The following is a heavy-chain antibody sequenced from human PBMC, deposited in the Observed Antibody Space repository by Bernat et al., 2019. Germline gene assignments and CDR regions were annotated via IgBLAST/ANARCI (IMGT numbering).Heavy chain of an antibody. CDR2: ISSSSSYI. CDR1: GFTFSSYS. J-gene: IGHJ6*02. D-gene: IGHD4-17*01. Sequence: EVQLVESGGGLVKPGGSLRLSCAASGFTFSSYSMNWVRQAPGKGLEWVSSISSSSSYIYYGDSVKGRFTISRDNAKNSLDLQLNSLRAEDTAVYYCARNPRAYGDYGRSRYGMDVWGQGTTVTVSS. CDR3: ARNPRAYGDYGRSRYGMDV. V-gene: IGHV3-21*01.